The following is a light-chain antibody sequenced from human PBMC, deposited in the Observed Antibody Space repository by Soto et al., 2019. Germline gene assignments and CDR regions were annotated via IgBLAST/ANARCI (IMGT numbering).Light chain of an antibody. CDR3: QQTRA. CDR1: QSFSSD. CDR2: DVS. Sequence: DIQMTQSPSTLSASVGDRVTITCRASQSFSSDLAWYQQKPGKAPTLLIFDVSNLQSGSPSRFSGSGSGKEFTLSISSLQPDDFGTYYCQQTRAFGQGTKVEIK. J-gene: IGKJ1*01. V-gene: IGKV1-5*01.